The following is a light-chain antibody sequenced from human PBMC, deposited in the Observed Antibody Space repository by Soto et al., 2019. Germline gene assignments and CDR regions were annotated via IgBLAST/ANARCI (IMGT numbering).Light chain of an antibody. Sequence: QSALTQPPSASGSRGQSVAISCTGTSSDVGGYNHVSWYQQHPGKAPKLMIYEVTKRPSGVPDRFSGSKAGNTASLTVSGLQAEDEADYYCSSYGGSNAFYVFGPGTKLTVL. V-gene: IGLV2-8*01. J-gene: IGLJ1*01. CDR2: EVT. CDR3: SSYGGSNAFYV. CDR1: SSDVGGYNH.